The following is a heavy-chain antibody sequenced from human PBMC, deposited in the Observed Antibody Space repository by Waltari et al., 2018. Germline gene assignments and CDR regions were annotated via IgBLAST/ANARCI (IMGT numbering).Heavy chain of an antibody. CDR2: IYHSGST. V-gene: IGHV4-38-2*01. Sequence: QVQLQESGPGLVKPSETLSLTCAVSGYSISSGYYWGWLRQPPGKGLEWIGSIYHSGSTYYNPSLKSRVTISVDTSKNQFSLKLSSVTAADTAVYYCASTIFGVVIGTGYFDLWGRGTLVTVSS. CDR1: GYSISSGYY. D-gene: IGHD3-3*01. CDR3: ASTIFGVVIGTGYFDL. J-gene: IGHJ2*01.